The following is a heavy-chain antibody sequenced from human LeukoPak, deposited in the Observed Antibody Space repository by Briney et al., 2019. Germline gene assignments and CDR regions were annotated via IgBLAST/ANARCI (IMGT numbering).Heavy chain of an antibody. Sequence: RGSLRLSCAASGFTVSRNYMSWVRQAPGKGVEWVSVSYSGGDTYYPDSVKGRFTVSRDNPKNTVYLQMNSLRAEDTAVYFCARSPVLDRNDWSFADWGQGTLVTVSS. J-gene: IGHJ4*02. CDR1: GFTVSRNY. CDR3: ARSPVLDRNDWSFAD. CDR2: SYSGGDT. D-gene: IGHD1-1*01. V-gene: IGHV3-53*01.